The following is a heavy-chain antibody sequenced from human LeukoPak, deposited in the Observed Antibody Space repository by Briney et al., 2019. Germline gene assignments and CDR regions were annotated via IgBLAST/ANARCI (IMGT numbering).Heavy chain of an antibody. Sequence: GGSLILSCAASGFTFDDYAMHWVRQAPGKGLEWVSGISWNSGSIDYADSVKGRFTISRDNAKNSLYLQMNSLRAEDMALYYCAKDSGNYAFDYWGQGTLVTVSS. D-gene: IGHD4-11*01. J-gene: IGHJ4*02. CDR2: ISWNSGSI. CDR3: AKDSGNYAFDY. V-gene: IGHV3-9*03. CDR1: GFTFDDYA.